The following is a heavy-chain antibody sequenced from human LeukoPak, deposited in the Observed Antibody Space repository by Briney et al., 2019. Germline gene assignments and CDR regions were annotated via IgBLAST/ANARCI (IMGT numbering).Heavy chain of an antibody. CDR3: TKQYGRPFDY. V-gene: IGHV5-51*01. D-gene: IGHD4-17*01. CDR1: GYSFSNYW. CDR2: IYPGDSDT. J-gene: IGHJ4*02. Sequence: GESLKISCKGSGYSFSNYWIGWVRQKPGKGLEWMGIIYPGDSDTRYSPSFQGQVTISVDESINTAYLQWSSLEASDTAMYYCTKQYGRPFDYWGQGTPVTASS.